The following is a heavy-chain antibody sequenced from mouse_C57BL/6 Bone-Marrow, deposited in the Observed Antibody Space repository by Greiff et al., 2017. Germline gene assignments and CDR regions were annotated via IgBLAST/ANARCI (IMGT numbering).Heavy chain of an antibody. D-gene: IGHD2-5*01. CDR3: ARRDSPYSNFFYYFDY. J-gene: IGHJ2*01. CDR2: IYPGSGST. V-gene: IGHV1-55*01. CDR1: GYTFTSYW. Sequence: VQLQQSGAELVKPGASVKMSCKASGYTFTSYWITWVKQRPGQGLEWIGDIYPGSGSTNYNEKFKSKATLTVDTSSSTAYMQLSSLTSEDSAVYYCARRDSPYSNFFYYFDYWGQGTTLTVSS.